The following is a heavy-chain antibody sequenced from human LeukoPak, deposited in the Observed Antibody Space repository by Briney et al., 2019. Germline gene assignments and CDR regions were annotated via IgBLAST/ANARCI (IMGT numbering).Heavy chain of an antibody. Sequence: GASVKVSCKAFGYTFTSNYMHWVRQAPGQGPEWMGVISPSGGSTTYAQKFQGRVTLTRDMSTSTDYLELSSLRSEDTAVYYCARDGSAYGGSDPWGQGTLVTVSS. CDR2: ISPSGGST. D-gene: IGHD4-17*01. J-gene: IGHJ5*02. CDR1: GYTFTSNY. V-gene: IGHV1-46*01. CDR3: ARDGSAYGGSDP.